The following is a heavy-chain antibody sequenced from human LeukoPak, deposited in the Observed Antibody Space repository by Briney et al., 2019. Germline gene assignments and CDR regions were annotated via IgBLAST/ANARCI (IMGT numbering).Heavy chain of an antibody. CDR2: ISSNNGDT. CDR1: GYIFTGYY. V-gene: IGHV1-2*02. D-gene: IGHD5-24*01. CDR3: ARDGDGYNLD. Sequence: ASVKVSCKASGYIFTGYYLHWVRQAPGQGLEWVGGISSNNGDTHYAQNFQGRVTMTRDTSISTAYMELSRLGSDDTAVYYCARDGDGYNLDWGQGTLVTVSS. J-gene: IGHJ4*02.